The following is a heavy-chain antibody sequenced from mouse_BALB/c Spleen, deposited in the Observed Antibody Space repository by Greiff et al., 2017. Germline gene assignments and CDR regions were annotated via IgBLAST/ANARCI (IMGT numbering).Heavy chain of an antibody. D-gene: IGHD1-2*01. CDR3: ARGGVHCYVFDY. CDR2: ILPGSGST. Sequence: QVQLQQTAAVLMKPRASVKISGTAIGYTICSSWIERVKQRPGHGLEWIGEILPGSGSTNYNEKFKGKATFTADTSSNTAYMQLSSLTSEDSAVYYCARGGVHCYVFDYWGQGTTLTVSS. V-gene: IGHV1-9*01. J-gene: IGHJ2*01. CDR1: GYTICSSW.